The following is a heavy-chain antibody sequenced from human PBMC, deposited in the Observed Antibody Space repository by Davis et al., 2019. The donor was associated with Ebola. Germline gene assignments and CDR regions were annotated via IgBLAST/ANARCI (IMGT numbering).Heavy chain of an antibody. J-gene: IGHJ4*02. D-gene: IGHD4-17*01. CDR3: TTTTVTNDY. V-gene: IGHV3-73*01. CDR2: IRSKANSYAT. Sequence: GESLKISCAASGFTLSGSAMHWVRQASGKGLEWVGRIRSKANSYATAYAASVKGRFTISRDDSKNTAYLQMNSLKTEDTAVYYCTTTTVTNDYWGQGTLVTVSS. CDR1: GFTLSGSA.